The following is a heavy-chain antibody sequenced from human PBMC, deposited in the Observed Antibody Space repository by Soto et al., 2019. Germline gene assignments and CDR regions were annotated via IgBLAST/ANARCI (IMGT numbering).Heavy chain of an antibody. CDR2: ISSYGADT. D-gene: IGHD6-19*01. J-gene: IGHJ4*02. V-gene: IGHV3-64D*06. CDR3: VKEGYMRSDWYGQFDY. Sequence: PGCSLRLSCSAAGFTFTSYAMHWVRQAPGKGLEFVSAISSYGADTYYAASVKGRFAISRDNPKNTLYLQMSSLRAEDTALYYCVKEGYMRSDWYGQFDYWGQGALVTASS. CDR1: GFTFTSYA.